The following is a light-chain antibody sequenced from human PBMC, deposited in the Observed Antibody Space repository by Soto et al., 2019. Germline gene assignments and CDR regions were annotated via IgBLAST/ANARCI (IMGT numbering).Light chain of an antibody. Sequence: QSVLPQSPSVSAAPGQTVPLSCSGTSSNIGNNYVSWYQLLPETAPKLLIYDNIKRPSGIPDRFSGSKSGTSATLVITGLQTGDEADYYCGTWESSRNWVFGAGTKLTVL. J-gene: IGLJ3*02. V-gene: IGLV1-51*01. CDR3: GTWESSRNWV. CDR2: DNI. CDR1: SSNIGNNY.